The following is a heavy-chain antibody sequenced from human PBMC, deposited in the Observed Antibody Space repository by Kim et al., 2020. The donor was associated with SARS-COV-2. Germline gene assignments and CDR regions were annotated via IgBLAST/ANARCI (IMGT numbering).Heavy chain of an antibody. Sequence: GGSLSLSCAASGFTFSSYSMNWVRQAPGKGLEWVSSISSSSSYIYYADSVKGRFTISRDNAKNSLYLQMNSLRAEDTAVYYCARDVHYDFWSGYLYYFDYWGQGTLVTVSS. J-gene: IGHJ4*02. D-gene: IGHD3-3*01. CDR2: ISSSSSYI. CDR1: GFTFSSYS. CDR3: ARDVHYDFWSGYLYYFDY. V-gene: IGHV3-21*01.